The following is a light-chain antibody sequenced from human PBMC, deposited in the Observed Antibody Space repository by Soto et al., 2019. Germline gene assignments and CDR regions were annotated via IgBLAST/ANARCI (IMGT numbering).Light chain of an antibody. CDR3: QQYGSSPWT. CDR2: GTS. J-gene: IGKJ1*01. Sequence: EFTQSPCSLSLSLGDRATLPCRASQTVSNSYLAWYQQKPGQAPRLLIYGTSSRATGIPDRFSGSGSGTDFTLTINRLEPEDFVIYYCQQYGSSPWTFGQGTKVDIK. V-gene: IGKV3-20*01. CDR1: QTVSNSY.